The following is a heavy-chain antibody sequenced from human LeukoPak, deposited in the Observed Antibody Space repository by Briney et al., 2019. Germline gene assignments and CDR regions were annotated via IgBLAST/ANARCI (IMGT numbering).Heavy chain of an antibody. CDR3: VKVPQLGSGYHPDY. CDR2: ITGSDDRT. D-gene: IGHD3-22*01. CDR1: GFTFSSDA. Sequence: GGSLRLSCAASGFTFSSDAMTWVHQAPGKGLEGVSTITGSDDRTYYADSVKGRFTISRDYSKNTLHLQLNSLRVEDTAIYYCVKVPQLGSGYHPDYWGQGTLVTVSS. J-gene: IGHJ4*02. V-gene: IGHV3-23*01.